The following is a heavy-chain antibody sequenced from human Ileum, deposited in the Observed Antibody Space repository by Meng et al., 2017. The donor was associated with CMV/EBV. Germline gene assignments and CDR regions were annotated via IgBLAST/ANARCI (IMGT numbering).Heavy chain of an antibody. V-gene: IGHV3-66*02. J-gene: IGHJ3*02. CDR1: GFTVSSNY. CDR2: IYSVGDT. CDR3: ARRKYDSGDYYHHAFDM. Sequence: GGSLRLSCAASGFTVSSNYMSWVRQAPGKGLEWVSVIYSVGDTFYADSVRGRFTMSRDNSKNTLYLQMNSLRAEDTAVYYCARRKYDSGDYYHHAFDMWGQGTLVTVSS. D-gene: IGHD3-22*01.